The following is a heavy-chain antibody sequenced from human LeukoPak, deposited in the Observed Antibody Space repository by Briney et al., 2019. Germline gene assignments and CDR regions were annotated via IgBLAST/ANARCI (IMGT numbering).Heavy chain of an antibody. Sequence: PSETLSLTCTVSGGSISSYYWSWIRQPPGKGLEWIGYIYYSGSTNYNPSLKSRVTISVDTSKNQFSLKLSSVTAADTAVYYCARHRDILTGSRWYDPWGQGPLLTVSS. D-gene: IGHD3-9*01. CDR2: IYYSGST. CDR3: ARHRDILTGSRWYDP. J-gene: IGHJ5*02. V-gene: IGHV4-59*08. CDR1: GGSISSYY.